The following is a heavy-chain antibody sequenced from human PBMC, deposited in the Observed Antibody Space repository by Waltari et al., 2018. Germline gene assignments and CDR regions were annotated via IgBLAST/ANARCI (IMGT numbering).Heavy chain of an antibody. CDR2: ISYDGSNK. CDR3: AIDFRSDILPGLDY. J-gene: IGHJ4*02. Sequence: QAPGKGLEWVAVISYDGSNKYYADSVKGRFTISRDNSKNTLYLQMNSLRAEDTAVYYCAIDFRSDILPGLDYWGQGTLVTVSS. V-gene: IGHV3-30*03. D-gene: IGHD3-9*01.